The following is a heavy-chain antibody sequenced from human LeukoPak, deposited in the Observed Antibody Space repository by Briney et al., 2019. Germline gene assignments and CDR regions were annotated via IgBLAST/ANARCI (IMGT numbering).Heavy chain of an antibody. V-gene: IGHV1-8*01. Sequence: ASVKVSCKASGYTFTNYDINWVRQAAGQGLEWMGWMNPNSGNTGYAQKFQGRVTMTRDMSTSTVYMELSSLRSEDTAVYYCARGQFRDIVVVPAAMANWFDPWGQGTLVTVSS. CDR2: MNPNSGNT. CDR1: GYTFTNYD. D-gene: IGHD2-2*01. J-gene: IGHJ5*02. CDR3: ARGQFRDIVVVPAAMANWFDP.